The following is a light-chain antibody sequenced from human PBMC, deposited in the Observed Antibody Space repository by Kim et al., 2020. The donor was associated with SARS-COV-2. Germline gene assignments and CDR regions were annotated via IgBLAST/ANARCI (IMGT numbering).Light chain of an antibody. J-gene: IGKJ2*01. CDR2: DTS. Sequence: SLSPGERATRSCRASQSVSNYLLWYQQKVGQAPRLLIYDTSNRAAGIPARFSGSGSGTDFTLTISSLDPEDFAVYFCQQRSNWPYTFGQGTKLEI. V-gene: IGKV3-11*01. CDR3: QQRSNWPYT. CDR1: QSVSNY.